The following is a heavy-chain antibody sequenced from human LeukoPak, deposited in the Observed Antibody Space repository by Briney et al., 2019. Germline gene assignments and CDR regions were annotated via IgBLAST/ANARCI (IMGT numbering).Heavy chain of an antibody. J-gene: IGHJ4*02. CDR2: XXXXGSEQ. D-gene: IGHD3-3*01. V-gene: IGHV3-7*01. Sequence: PGGSXRLSCAASGLTFSTYWXXXVRQAXGKXXXXXXXXXXXGSEQXYVDSXXGRXXXXXHNAENSLYLQMNSLRXEDXAMYYCXRSPTYYDFWSGDKFIDYWGQGTLVTVSS. CDR3: XRSPTYYDFWSGDKFIDY. CDR1: GLTFSTYW.